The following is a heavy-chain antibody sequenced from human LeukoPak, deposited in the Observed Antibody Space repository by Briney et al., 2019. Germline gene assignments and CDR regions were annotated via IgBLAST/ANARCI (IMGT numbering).Heavy chain of an antibody. J-gene: IGHJ4*02. Sequence: PSETLSLTCAVSGVSISTSYWWRWVRQPPGKGLEWIGEIYHSGTTNYNPSLKSRVTISVDKSKNQFSLNLISVTAADTAVYYCARDGSRGPFDYWGQGTLVTVSS. D-gene: IGHD3-22*01. CDR1: GVSISTSYW. CDR3: ARDGSRGPFDY. V-gene: IGHV4-4*02. CDR2: IYHSGTT.